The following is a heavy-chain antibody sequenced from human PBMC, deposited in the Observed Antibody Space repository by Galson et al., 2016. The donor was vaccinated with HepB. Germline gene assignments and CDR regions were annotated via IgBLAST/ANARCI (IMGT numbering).Heavy chain of an antibody. CDR2: ISGSGGST. Sequence: SLRLSCAASGFRFSSYGMHWVRQAPGKGLEWVSGISGSGGSTYYVDSVKGRFTISRDNSKNTLYLQLNSLRAADTAIYYCARNRGYSGYDAFDIWGQGTMVTVSS. CDR3: ARNRGYSGYDAFDI. CDR1: GFRFSSYG. J-gene: IGHJ3*02. V-gene: IGHV3-23*01. D-gene: IGHD5-12*01.